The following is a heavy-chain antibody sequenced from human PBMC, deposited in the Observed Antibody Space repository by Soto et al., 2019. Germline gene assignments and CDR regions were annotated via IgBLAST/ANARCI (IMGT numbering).Heavy chain of an antibody. CDR2: INPGSGRP. V-gene: IGHV1-46*01. Sequence: ASVKVSCKASGYTLTSYFIHWVRQAPGQGLEWMGLINPGSGRPNYAQKFQDRVIMTRDTSTTTVYMELSSVISEDTAIYYCAREIMDDRTADPDIWGQGTMVTVSS. D-gene: IGHD2-21*02. J-gene: IGHJ3*02. CDR1: GYTLTSYF. CDR3: AREIMDDRTADPDI.